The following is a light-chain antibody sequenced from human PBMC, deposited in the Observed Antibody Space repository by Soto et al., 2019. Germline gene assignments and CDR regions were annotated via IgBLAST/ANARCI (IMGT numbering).Light chain of an antibody. J-gene: IGLJ1*01. Sequence: QSALTQPPSASGSPGQSVTISCTGTKNDIGVYDFVSWYQHHPGKAPRLIIYEVTIRPSGVSDRFSGSKSGNTASLTVSGLQAEDEADYYCSSYTGGNPSYVFGTGTKVTVL. CDR2: EVT. CDR3: SSYTGGNPSYV. V-gene: IGLV2-8*01. CDR1: KNDIGVYDF.